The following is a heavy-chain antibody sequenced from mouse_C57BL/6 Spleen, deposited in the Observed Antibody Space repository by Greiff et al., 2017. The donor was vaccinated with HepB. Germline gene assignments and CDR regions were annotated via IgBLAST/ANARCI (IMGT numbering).Heavy chain of an antibody. V-gene: IGHV3-6*01. CDR2: ISYDGSN. D-gene: IGHD2-2*01. CDR1: GYSITSGYY. CDR3: ARDGGLPFAY. J-gene: IGHJ3*01. Sequence: EVQLKESGPGLVKPSQSLSLTCSVTGYSITSGYYWNWIRQFPGNKLEWMGYISYDGSNNYNPSLKNRISITRDTSKNQFFLKLNSVTTEDTATYYCARDGGLPFAYWGQGTLVTVSA.